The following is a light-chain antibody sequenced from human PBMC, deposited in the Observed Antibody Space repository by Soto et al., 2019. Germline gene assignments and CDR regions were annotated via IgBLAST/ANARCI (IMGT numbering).Light chain of an antibody. Sequence: QSALTQPASVSGSPGQSITISCTGTSSTVGGFNVVSWYQQHPGKAPKVIIYEGIKRPSGVSNRFSGSNSVSTASLTISGLQAEDEADYYCCSYVGATTYVFGTGTKLSVL. CDR1: SSTVGGFNV. J-gene: IGLJ1*01. CDR2: EGI. V-gene: IGLV2-23*01. CDR3: CSYVGATTYV.